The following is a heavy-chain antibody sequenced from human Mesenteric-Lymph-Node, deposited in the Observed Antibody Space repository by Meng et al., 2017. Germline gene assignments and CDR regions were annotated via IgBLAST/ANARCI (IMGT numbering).Heavy chain of an antibody. V-gene: IGHV7-4-1*02. Sequence: GQLVQSGFECKRPGASVKISCKASGYTFTSYAMSWVRQAPGQGLGWMGWINTITGIPTYAQDFTGRFVFSLDTSVSTAYLQISSLKAEDTAVFYCARRFSSSWFDPWGQGTLVTVSS. D-gene: IGHD6-13*01. J-gene: IGHJ5*02. CDR2: INTITGIP. CDR1: GYTFTSYA. CDR3: ARRFSSSWFDP.